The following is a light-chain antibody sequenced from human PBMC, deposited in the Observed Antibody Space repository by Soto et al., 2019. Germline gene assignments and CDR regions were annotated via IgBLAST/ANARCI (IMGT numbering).Light chain of an antibody. V-gene: IGKV3-15*01. Sequence: DMVLTKPPATLSLSPRERATLSCRASQSVSSNLAWYQQKPGQAPRLLIYGASTRATGIPARFSGSGSGTEFTLTISSLQSEDFAVYYCQQYNNWTAWTFGQGTKVDIK. J-gene: IGKJ1*01. CDR1: QSVSSN. CDR3: QQYNNWTAWT. CDR2: GAS.